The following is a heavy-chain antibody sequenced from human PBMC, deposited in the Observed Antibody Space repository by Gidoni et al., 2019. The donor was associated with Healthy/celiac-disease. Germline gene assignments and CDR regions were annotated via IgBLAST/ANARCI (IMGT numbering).Heavy chain of an antibody. J-gene: IGHJ6*03. Sequence: QVQLVESGGGVVQPGRSLRLSCAASGFTFSSYGMHWVRQAPGKGLEWVAVIWYYGSNKYYADSVKGRFTISIDNSKNTLYLQMNSLRAEDTAVYYCARDRDIVVVPAAIRDYYYYYMDVWGKGTTVTVSS. CDR2: IWYYGSNK. D-gene: IGHD2-2*02. CDR1: GFTFSSYG. CDR3: ARDRDIVVVPAAIRDYYYYYMDV. V-gene: IGHV3-33*01.